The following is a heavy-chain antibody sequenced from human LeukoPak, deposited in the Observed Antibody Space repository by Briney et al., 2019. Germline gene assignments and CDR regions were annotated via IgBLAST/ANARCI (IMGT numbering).Heavy chain of an antibody. CDR2: ISTYNGNT. D-gene: IGHD6-19*01. J-gene: IGHJ4*02. V-gene: IGHV1-18*01. CDR3: ARVAPHRRLTSGWYYFDY. CDR1: GYTFTSHG. Sequence: ASVKVSCKASGYTFTSHGISWVRQAPGQGLEWMGWISTYNGNTNYAQKLQGRVSMTTDTSTSTAYMELRSLRSDDTAVYYCARVAPHRRLTSGWYYFDYWGQGTLVTVSS.